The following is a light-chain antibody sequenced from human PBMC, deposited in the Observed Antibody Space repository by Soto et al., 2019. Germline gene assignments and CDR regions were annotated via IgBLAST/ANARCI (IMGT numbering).Light chain of an antibody. Sequence: QSVLTQPPSASGTPGQRVTISCSGSSSNIGSNYVYWYQQLPGTAPKLLIYRNNQWPSGVPDRFSGSKSGTSASLAISGLRSDDEADYYCAAWDDSLSGVVFGGGTQLTVL. J-gene: IGLJ2*01. V-gene: IGLV1-47*01. CDR1: SSNIGSNY. CDR2: RNN. CDR3: AAWDDSLSGVV.